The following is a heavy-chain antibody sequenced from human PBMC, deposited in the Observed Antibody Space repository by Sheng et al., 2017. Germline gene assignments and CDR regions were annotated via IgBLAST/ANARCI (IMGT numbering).Heavy chain of an antibody. D-gene: IGHD5-18*01. J-gene: IGHJ3*02. CDR1: GFTFSSYE. CDR3: ARDLNSGYSFDLDAFDM. Sequence: EVQLVESGGGLVQPGESLRLSCSASGFTFSSYEMNWVRQAPGKGLDWVSYISTSGDTIYYADSVKGRFTISRDNAKKSLYLQMNSLRAEDTAVYYCARDLNSGYSFDLDAFDMWGQGTTVTVSS. CDR2: ISTSGDTI. V-gene: IGHV3-48*03.